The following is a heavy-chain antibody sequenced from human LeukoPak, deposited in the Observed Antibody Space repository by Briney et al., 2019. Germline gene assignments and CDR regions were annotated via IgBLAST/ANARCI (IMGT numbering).Heavy chain of an antibody. Sequence: GASGKVSCKASGYTFNGYYMHWVRQAPGQGLEWMRRINPNSGGTNYAQKFQGRVTMTRDTSISTAYMELNSLRSDDTAVYYCARDFGRDGYNRFDYWGQGTLVTVSS. V-gene: IGHV1-2*06. J-gene: IGHJ4*02. CDR2: INPNSGGT. CDR1: GYTFNGYY. CDR3: ARDFGRDGYNRFDY. D-gene: IGHD5-24*01.